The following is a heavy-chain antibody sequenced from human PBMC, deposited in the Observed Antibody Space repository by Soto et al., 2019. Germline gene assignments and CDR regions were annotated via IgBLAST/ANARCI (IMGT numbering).Heavy chain of an antibody. CDR3: PRGVKKSYGSGSYEWFDP. J-gene: IGHJ5*02. V-gene: IGHV4-59*01. CDR2: IYYSGST. D-gene: IGHD3-10*01. Sequence: SETLSLTCTVSGCSISSYYWSWIRQPPGKGLEWIGYIYYSGSTNYNPSLKSRVTISVDTSKNQFSLKLSSVTAAGTAVYYCPRGVKKSYGSGSYEWFDPWGQGTLVTVSS. CDR1: GCSISSYY.